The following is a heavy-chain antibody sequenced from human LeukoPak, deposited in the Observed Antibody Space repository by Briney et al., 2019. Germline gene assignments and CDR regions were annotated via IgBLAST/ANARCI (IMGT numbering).Heavy chain of an antibody. CDR2: IKQDGSEK. V-gene: IGHV3-7*01. D-gene: IGHD2-15*01. CDR1: GFSFSSYL. J-gene: IGHJ4*02. Sequence: GGSLRLSCAASGFSFSSYLMTWVRQAPGKGLEWVANIKQDGSEKHYVDSVKGRFTISRDNAKNSLYLQMNSLRAEDTAVYYCARPYCSGGSCYSSFDYWGQGTLVTVSS. CDR3: ARPYCSGGSCYSSFDY.